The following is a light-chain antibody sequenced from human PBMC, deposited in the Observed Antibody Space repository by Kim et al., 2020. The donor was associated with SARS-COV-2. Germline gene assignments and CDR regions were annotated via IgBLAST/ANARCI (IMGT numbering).Light chain of an antibody. J-gene: IGLJ3*02. CDR3: SSYTSINTRV. Sequence: GQSITISCTGTSSDVGGYNYVSWYQQHPGKAPKVIISEVSNRPSGVPDRFSGSKSGNTASLTISGLQAEDEADYYCSSYTSINTRVFGGGTQLTVL. CDR1: SSDVGGYNY. V-gene: IGLV2-14*01. CDR2: EVS.